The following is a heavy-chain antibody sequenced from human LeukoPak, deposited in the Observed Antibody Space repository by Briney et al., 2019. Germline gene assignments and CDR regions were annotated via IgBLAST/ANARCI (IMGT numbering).Heavy chain of an antibody. Sequence: GGSLGLSCAASGFTFSSYAMSWVRQAPGKGLEWVSAMTGSGGSTYYADSVKGRFTISRDNSKNTLYLQMNSLRAEDTAVYYCAKDRVRGSGYYQGYFDYWGQGTLVTVSS. CDR2: MTGSGGST. CDR1: GFTFSSYA. V-gene: IGHV3-23*01. J-gene: IGHJ4*02. D-gene: IGHD3-22*01. CDR3: AKDRVRGSGYYQGYFDY.